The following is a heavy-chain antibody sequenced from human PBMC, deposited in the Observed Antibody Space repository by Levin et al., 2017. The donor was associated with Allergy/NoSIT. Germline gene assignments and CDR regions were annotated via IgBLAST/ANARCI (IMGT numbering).Heavy chain of an antibody. Sequence: SQTLSLTCAISGDSVSSNTASWHWIRQSPSRGLEWLGRTYYRSKWDNDYAISVKSRITISPDTSKNQFSLQLNSVTPEDTAVYYCARGPGKFDFWGQGTLVTVSS. CDR3: ARGPGKFDF. V-gene: IGHV6-1*01. CDR2: TYYRSKWDN. CDR1: GDSVSSNTAS. J-gene: IGHJ4*02.